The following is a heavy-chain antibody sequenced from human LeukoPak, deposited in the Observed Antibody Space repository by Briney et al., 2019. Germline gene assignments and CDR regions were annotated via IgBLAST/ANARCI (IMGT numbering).Heavy chain of an antibody. CDR2: IYYTEST. V-gene: IGHV4-38-2*02. Sequence: SETLSLTCDVSGYSISSGYYWGWIRQPPGKGLDWIGSIYYTESTYYNPSLKSRLTISFDTSKSQFSLKLRSVTAADTAVYYCARDRNYVWGSYRGAPWGQGTLVTVSS. J-gene: IGHJ5*02. D-gene: IGHD3-16*02. CDR1: GYSISSGYY. CDR3: ARDRNYVWGSYRGAP.